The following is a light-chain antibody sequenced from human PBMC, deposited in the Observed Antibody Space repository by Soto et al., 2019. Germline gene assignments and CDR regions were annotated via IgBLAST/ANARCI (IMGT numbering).Light chain of an antibody. CDR3: SSYTTSSLVV. CDR2: GVN. V-gene: IGLV2-14*01. J-gene: IGLJ2*01. Sequence: QSALTQPASVSGSPGQSITISCTGTSSDVGGYNYVSWYQQHPGKAPKLMIYGVNNRPSGVSNRFSGSKSGNTASLTISGLQAEDEAEYYCSSYTTSSLVVFGGGTKVTVL. CDR1: SSDVGGYNY.